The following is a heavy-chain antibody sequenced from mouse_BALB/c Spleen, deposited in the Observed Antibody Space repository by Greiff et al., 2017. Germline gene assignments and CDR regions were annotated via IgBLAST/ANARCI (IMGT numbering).Heavy chain of an antibody. Sequence: EVKVVESVPGLVKPSQSLSLTCTVTGYSITSDYAWNWIRQFPGNKLEWMGYISYSGSTSYNPSLKSRISITRDTSKNQFFLQLNSVTTEDTATYYCARNLYDPFAYWGQGTLVTVSA. V-gene: IGHV3-2*02. CDR2: ISYSGST. D-gene: IGHD2-14*01. CDR1: GYSITSDYA. J-gene: IGHJ3*01. CDR3: ARNLYDPFAY.